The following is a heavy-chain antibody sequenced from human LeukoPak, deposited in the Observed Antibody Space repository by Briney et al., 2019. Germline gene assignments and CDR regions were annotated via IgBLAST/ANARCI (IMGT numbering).Heavy chain of an antibody. CDR3: ASTYYYDSSGYSPYYYYYYMDV. V-gene: IGHV4-61*05. D-gene: IGHD3-22*01. CDR1: GGSISSSSYY. Sequence: SETLSLTCTVSGGSISSSSYYWGWIRQPPGKGLEWIGYIYYSGSTNYNPSLKSRVTISVDTSKNQFSLKLSSVTAADTAVYYCASTYYYDSSGYSPYYYYYYMDVWGKGTTVTASS. CDR2: IYYSGST. J-gene: IGHJ6*03.